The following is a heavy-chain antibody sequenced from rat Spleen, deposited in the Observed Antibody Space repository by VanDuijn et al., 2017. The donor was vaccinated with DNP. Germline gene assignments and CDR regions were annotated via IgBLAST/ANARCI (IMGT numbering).Heavy chain of an antibody. CDR1: GLTFSDYS. Sequence: EVQLVESGGGLVQPGRSLKLSCAASGLTFSDYSMAWVRQAPKKGLEWVATIIYDGSGAYYGDSVKGRFTISRDNAKSTLYLQMDSLRSEDTATYYCITFEGRNAWGQGTSVTVSS. J-gene: IGHJ4*01. CDR2: IIYDGSGA. V-gene: IGHV5S10*01. CDR3: ITFEGRNA. D-gene: IGHD1-11*01.